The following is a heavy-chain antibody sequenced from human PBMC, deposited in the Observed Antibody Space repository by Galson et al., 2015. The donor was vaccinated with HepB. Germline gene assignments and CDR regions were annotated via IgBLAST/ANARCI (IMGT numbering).Heavy chain of an antibody. D-gene: IGHD2-8*02. J-gene: IGHJ6*02. CDR1: GYTFTSYG. Sequence: SVKVSCKASGYTFTSYGISWVRQAPGQGLEWMGWISAYNGNTNHAQKLQGRVTMTTDTSTSTAYMELRSLRSDDTAVYYCARDYGGVPGHYYYYYGMDVWGQGTTVTVSS. CDR3: ARDYGGVPGHYYYYYGMDV. CDR2: ISAYNGNT. V-gene: IGHV1-18*04.